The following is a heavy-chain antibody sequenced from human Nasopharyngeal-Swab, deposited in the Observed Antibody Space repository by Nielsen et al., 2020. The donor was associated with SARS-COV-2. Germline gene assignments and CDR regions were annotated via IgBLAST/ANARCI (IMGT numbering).Heavy chain of an antibody. CDR3: ARHDLNYDILTGYTLYWFDP. J-gene: IGHJ5*02. CDR1: GGSISSSSYY. Sequence: SETLSLTCTVSGGSISSSSYYWGWIRQPPGGGLEWIGSIYYSGSTYYNPSLKSRVTISVDTSKNQFSLKLSSVTAADTAVYYCARHDLNYDILTGYTLYWFDPWGEGTLVTVSS. D-gene: IGHD3-9*01. V-gene: IGHV4-39*01. CDR2: IYYSGST.